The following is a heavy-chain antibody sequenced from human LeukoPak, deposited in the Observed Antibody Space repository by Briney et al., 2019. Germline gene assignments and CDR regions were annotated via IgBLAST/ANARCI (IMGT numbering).Heavy chain of an antibody. Sequence: GGSLRLSCAASGFSFSSYAMHWLRQAPGKGLEWVAVISHDGSSKYYSASVEGRFTISRDNSKNTLYLQMNSLRAEDTAVYYCARGHFGGDYTWGQGTLVTVSS. D-gene: IGHD2-21*02. CDR2: ISHDGSSK. CDR3: ARGHFGGDYT. CDR1: GFSFSSYA. V-gene: IGHV3-30*03. J-gene: IGHJ4*02.